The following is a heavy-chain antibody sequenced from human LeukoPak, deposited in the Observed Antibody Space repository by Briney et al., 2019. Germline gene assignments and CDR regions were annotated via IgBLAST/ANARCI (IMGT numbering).Heavy chain of an antibody. J-gene: IGHJ4*02. V-gene: IGHV4-31*03. D-gene: IGHD3-22*01. CDR2: IYYSGST. Sequence: PSETLSLTCTVSGGSISSGGYYWSWIRQHPGKGLEWIGYIYYSGSTYCNPSLKSRVTISVDTSKNQFSLKLSSVTAADTAVYYCARDPFVVVSPAGYDYWGQGTLVTVSS. CDR3: ARDPFVVVSPAGYDY. CDR1: GGSISSGGYY.